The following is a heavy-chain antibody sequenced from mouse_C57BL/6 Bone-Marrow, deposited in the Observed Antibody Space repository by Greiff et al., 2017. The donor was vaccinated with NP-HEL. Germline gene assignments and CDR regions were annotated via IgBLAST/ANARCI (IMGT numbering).Heavy chain of an antibody. V-gene: IGHV2-2*01. Sequence: VKLQESGPGLVQPSQSLSITCTVSGFSLTSYGVHWVRQSPGKGLEWLGVIWSGGSTDYNAAFISRLSISKDNSKSQVFFKMNSLQADDTAIYYCARESELGRGFAYWGQGTLVTVSA. CDR2: IWSGGST. J-gene: IGHJ3*01. D-gene: IGHD4-1*01. CDR3: ARESELGRGFAY. CDR1: GFSLTSYG.